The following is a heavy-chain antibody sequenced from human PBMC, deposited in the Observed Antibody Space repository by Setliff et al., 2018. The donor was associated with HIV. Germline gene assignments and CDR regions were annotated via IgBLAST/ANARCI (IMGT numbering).Heavy chain of an antibody. CDR1: GYTFINYA. CDR2: INTQTGSP. CDR3: ARALYGDYGGDLNWLDP. V-gene: IGHV7-4-1*02. J-gene: IGHJ5*02. Sequence: ASVKVSCKASGYTFINYAMNWVRQAPGQGLEWMGWINTQTGSPTYAQAFTGRFVFSVDTSVTTAYLQISGLKADDTAVYYCARALYGDYGGDLNWLDPWGQGTLVTSPQ. D-gene: IGHD4-17*01.